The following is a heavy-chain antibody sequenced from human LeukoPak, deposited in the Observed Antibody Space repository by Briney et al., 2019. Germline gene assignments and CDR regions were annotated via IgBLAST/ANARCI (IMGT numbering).Heavy chain of an antibody. J-gene: IGHJ3*02. V-gene: IGHV3-23*01. CDR3: AKSGYSGYDTVGNAFDI. CDR2: ISGSGGST. CDR1: GFTFSNYW. D-gene: IGHD5-12*01. Sequence: GGSLRHSCAASGFTFSNYWMNWVRQAPGKGLEWVSAISGSGGSTYYADSVKGRFTISRDNSKNTPYLQMNSLRAEDTAVYYCAKSGYSGYDTVGNAFDIWGQGTMVTVSS.